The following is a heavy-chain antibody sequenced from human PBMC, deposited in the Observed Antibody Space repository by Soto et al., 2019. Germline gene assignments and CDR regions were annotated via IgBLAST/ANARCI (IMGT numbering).Heavy chain of an antibody. CDR2: IGYDGSNT. CDR1: GFTFSRFG. Sequence: QVQLVESGGGVVQPGRSLRLSCAASGFTFSRFGMHWVRQAPGKGLEWVAFIGYDGSNTYYVDSVKGRFTISRDNSKNTLHLQMDSLRVEDTAVYYCARGESCYDYTYYYYMDVWGKGTTVTVSS. V-gene: IGHV3-33*01. J-gene: IGHJ6*03. CDR3: ARGESCYDYTYYYYMDV. D-gene: IGHD5-12*01.